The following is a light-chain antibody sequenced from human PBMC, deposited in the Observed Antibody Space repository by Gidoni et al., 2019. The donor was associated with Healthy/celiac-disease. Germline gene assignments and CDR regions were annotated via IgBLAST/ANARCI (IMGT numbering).Light chain of an antibody. CDR2: AAS. J-gene: IGKJ5*01. V-gene: IGKV1-12*01. CDR1: QCISSW. Sequence: DIQMTQSPSSVSASVGDRVTITCRASQCISSWLAWYQQKPGKAPKLLIYAASSLQSGVPSRFSGSGSGTDFTLTIRRLQTEDFATYYCQQANSFPITFGQGTRLEIK. CDR3: QQANSFPIT.